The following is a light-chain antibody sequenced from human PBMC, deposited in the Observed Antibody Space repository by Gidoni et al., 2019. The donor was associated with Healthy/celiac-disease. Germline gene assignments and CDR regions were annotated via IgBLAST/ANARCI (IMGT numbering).Light chain of an antibody. J-gene: IGKJ1*01. Sequence: SGSPGERATLSCRASQSVSSNLAWYQQKPGQAPRLLIYGASTRATGIPARFSGSGSGTEFTLTISSLQSEDFAVYYCQQYNNWPWTFGQXTKVEIK. CDR3: QQYNNWPWT. V-gene: IGKV3-15*01. CDR2: GAS. CDR1: QSVSSN.